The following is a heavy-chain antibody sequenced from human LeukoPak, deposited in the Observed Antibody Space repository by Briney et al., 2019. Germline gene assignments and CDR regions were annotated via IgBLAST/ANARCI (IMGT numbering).Heavy chain of an antibody. J-gene: IGHJ4*02. Sequence: GGSLRLSCAASGLTVSSNSMSWVRQAPGKGLEWVSFIYSGGSTYYADSVRGRFTISRDNPQNTVYLQMNSLRAEDSALYYCTRFGDYGEYWGQGTLVTVSS. CDR1: GLTVSSNS. CDR2: IYSGGST. D-gene: IGHD3-10*01. CDR3: TRFGDYGEY. V-gene: IGHV3-53*01.